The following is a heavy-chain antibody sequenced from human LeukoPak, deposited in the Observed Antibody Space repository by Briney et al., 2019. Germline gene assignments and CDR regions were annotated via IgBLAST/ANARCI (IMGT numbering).Heavy chain of an antibody. CDR2: INQDEI. D-gene: IGHD1-26*01. V-gene: IGHV3-7*01. Sequence: GGSLRLSCVASGFTFSSSWMTWVRQGPGKGLQWVASINQDEIHYVDAVRGRFTISRDNAKNSLYLQMNSLTADDTAVYYCASWQELPRDYWGQGTLVTVSS. J-gene: IGHJ4*02. CDR1: GFTFSSSW. CDR3: ASWQELPRDY.